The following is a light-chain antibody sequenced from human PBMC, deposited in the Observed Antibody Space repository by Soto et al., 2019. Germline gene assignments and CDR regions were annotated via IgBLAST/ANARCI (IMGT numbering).Light chain of an antibody. J-gene: IGKJ1*01. CDR3: QQHGSSPWT. CDR2: DAS. V-gene: IGKV3-20*01. Sequence: EIWLTQFPGTLSLSPGERATLSCTASQSFNSNYLAWYQQKPGQAPRLLIYDASNRATGIPARFSGSGSGTDFTLTISRLEPEDFAVYYCQQHGSSPWTFGQGTKVDIK. CDR1: QSFNSNY.